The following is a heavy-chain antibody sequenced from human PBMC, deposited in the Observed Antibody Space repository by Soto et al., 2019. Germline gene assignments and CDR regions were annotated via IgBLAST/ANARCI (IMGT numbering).Heavy chain of an antibody. CDR3: AHSPGFSMIFDY. CDR1: GFSLSTSGMG. CDR2: IFWDDDK. Sequence: SGPTLVNPTQTLTLTCSFSGFSLSTSGMGVGWIRQPPDKALEWLALIFWDDDKRYSPSLESRLTITKETSKNDVVPNMKKMDPVDTGTYYCAHSPGFSMIFDYGGQGALVTVSS. D-gene: IGHD3-16*01. V-gene: IGHV2-5*02. J-gene: IGHJ4*02.